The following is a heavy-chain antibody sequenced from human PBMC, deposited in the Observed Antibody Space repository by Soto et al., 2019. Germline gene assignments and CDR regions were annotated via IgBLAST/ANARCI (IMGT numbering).Heavy chain of an antibody. CDR3: ARDLVVVPAATAYYYGMDV. D-gene: IGHD2-2*01. CDR2: ISSSSSYT. Sequence: RLEWVSYISSSSSYTNYADSVKGRFTISRDNAKNSLYLQMNSLRAEDTAVYYCARDLVVVPAATAYYYGMDVWGQGTTVTVSS. V-gene: IGHV3-11*06. J-gene: IGHJ6*02.